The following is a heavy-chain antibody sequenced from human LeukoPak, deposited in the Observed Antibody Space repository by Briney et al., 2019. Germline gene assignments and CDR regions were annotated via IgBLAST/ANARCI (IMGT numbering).Heavy chain of an antibody. CDR2: INAGNSNT. J-gene: IGHJ4*02. CDR1: GYTFTSYA. Sequence: ASVKVSCKASGYTFTSYAMHWVRQAPGQRLEWMGWINAGNSNTKYSQKFQGRVTITRDTSASTAYMELSSLRSEDTAVYYCARGSYSGSYHPFDYWGQGTLVTVSS. CDR3: ARGSYSGSYHPFDY. D-gene: IGHD1-26*01. V-gene: IGHV1-3*01.